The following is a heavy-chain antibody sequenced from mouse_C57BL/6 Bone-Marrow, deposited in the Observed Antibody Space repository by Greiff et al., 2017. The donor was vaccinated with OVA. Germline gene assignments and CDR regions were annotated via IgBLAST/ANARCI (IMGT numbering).Heavy chain of an antibody. Sequence: VQLQQSGAELVMPGASVKLSCKASGYTFTSYWMHWVKQRPGQGLEWIGEIDPSDSYTNYNQKFKGKSTLTVDKSSSTAYMQLSSLTSEDSAVYYGAREGSSGYVAYYWGQGTTLTVSS. CDR1: GYTFTSYW. D-gene: IGHD3-2*02. V-gene: IGHV1-69*01. CDR3: AREGSSGYVAYY. J-gene: IGHJ2*01. CDR2: IDPSDSYT.